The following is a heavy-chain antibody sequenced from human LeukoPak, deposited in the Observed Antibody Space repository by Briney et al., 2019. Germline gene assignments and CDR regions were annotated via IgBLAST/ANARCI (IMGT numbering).Heavy chain of an antibody. Sequence: GASVKVSCKASGYTFTGYHMHWVRQAPGQGLEWMGGIIPIFGTANYAQKFQGRVTITTDESTSTAYMELSSLRSEDTAVYYCARVDPTPYYYMDVWGKGTTVTVSS. J-gene: IGHJ6*03. CDR2: IIPIFGTA. D-gene: IGHD3-9*01. V-gene: IGHV1-69*05. CDR3: ARVDPTPYYYMDV. CDR1: GYTFTGYH.